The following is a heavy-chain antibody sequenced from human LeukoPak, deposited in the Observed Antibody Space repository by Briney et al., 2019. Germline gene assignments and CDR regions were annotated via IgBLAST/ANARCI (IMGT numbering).Heavy chain of an antibody. J-gene: IGHJ4*02. V-gene: IGHV1-2*02. Sequence: ASVKVSCKASGYTLTCYYMHWVRQAPGQGLEWMGWINPNSGGTNYAQKFQGRVTMTRDTSISTAYMELSRLRSDDTAVYYCARVYGGKPFDYWGQGTLVTVSS. CDR3: ARVYGGKPFDY. D-gene: IGHD4-23*01. CDR2: INPNSGGT. CDR1: GYTLTCYY.